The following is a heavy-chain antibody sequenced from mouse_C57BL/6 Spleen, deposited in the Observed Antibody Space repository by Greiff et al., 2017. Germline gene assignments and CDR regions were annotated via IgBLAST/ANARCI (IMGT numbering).Heavy chain of an antibody. CDR3: ARPHSLWYFDV. J-gene: IGHJ1*03. V-gene: IGHV5-4*03. Sequence: EVKLMESGGGLVKPGGSLKLSCAASGFTFSGYAMSWVRQTPEKRLEWVATISDGGSYTYYPDNVKGRFTISRDNAKNNLYLQLSHLKSEDTAMYYCARPHSLWYFDVWGTGTTVTVSS. CDR1: GFTFSGYA. CDR2: ISDGGSYT.